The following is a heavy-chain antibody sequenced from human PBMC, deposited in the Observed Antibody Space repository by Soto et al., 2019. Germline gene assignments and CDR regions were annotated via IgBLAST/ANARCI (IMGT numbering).Heavy chain of an antibody. J-gene: IGHJ4*02. CDR2: IIPIFGAP. Sequence: QVQLVQSGAEVKKPGSSVKVSCKASGGTFSSYAVNWVRQAPGQGLEWMGGIIPIFGAPKYAQEFQGRVTITADESPNTAYMELSSLRSEDTAVYYCARGGYYYDGSGYYYFTTNDYWGQGTLVTVSS. D-gene: IGHD3-22*01. CDR3: ARGGYYYDGSGYYYFTTNDY. V-gene: IGHV1-69*12. CDR1: GGTFSSYA.